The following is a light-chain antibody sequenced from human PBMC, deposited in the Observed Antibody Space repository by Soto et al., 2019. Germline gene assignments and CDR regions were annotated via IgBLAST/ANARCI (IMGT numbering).Light chain of an antibody. CDR2: SGY. V-gene: IGKV3D-11*02. CDR3: QQRYSWHRA. CDR1: QSVSSS. Sequence: EVVVTQSPDTLSLSPGETATLSCRASQSVSSSVAWYQHKPGQSPRLVVDSGYKRAPGIPARFSGSGSGTDFTLTISSLEGDDFGIYYCQQRYSWHRAFGPGTKVDIK. J-gene: IGKJ1*01.